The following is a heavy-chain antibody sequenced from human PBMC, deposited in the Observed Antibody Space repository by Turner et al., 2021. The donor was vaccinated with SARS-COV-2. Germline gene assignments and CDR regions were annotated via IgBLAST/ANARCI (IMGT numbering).Heavy chain of an antibody. Sequence: EVQLLESGGGLVQPGGSVRLSCSSSGFTFSSYAMSWVHQAPGKGLEGVSAISGSGGITYYADSVKGRFTISRDNSKNTLYLQMNSLRAEDTAVYYWAKGHSGYDLFFDYWGQGTLVTVSS. D-gene: IGHD5-12*01. V-gene: IGHV3-23*01. J-gene: IGHJ4*02. CDR1: GFTFSSYA. CDR3: AKGHSGYDLFFDY. CDR2: ISGSGGIT.